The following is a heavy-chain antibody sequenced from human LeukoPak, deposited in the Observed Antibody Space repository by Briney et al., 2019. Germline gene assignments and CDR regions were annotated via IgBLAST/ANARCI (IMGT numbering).Heavy chain of an antibody. D-gene: IGHD2-2*01. J-gene: IGHJ6*03. V-gene: IGHV1-18*01. CDR1: GYTFTSYG. Sequence: ASVEVSCKASGYTFTSYGISWVRQAPGQGLEWMGWISAYNGNTNYAQKLQGRVTMTTDTSTSTAYMELRSLRSDDTAVYYCARDRVPAGSYYYYMDVWGKGTTVTVSS. CDR2: ISAYNGNT. CDR3: ARDRVPAGSYYYYMDV.